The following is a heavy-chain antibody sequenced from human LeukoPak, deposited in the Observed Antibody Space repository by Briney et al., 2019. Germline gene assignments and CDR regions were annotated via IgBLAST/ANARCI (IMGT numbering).Heavy chain of an antibody. D-gene: IGHD2-2*01. J-gene: IGHJ6*02. CDR2: ISSSGSTI. Sequence: GGSLRLSCAASGFTFSDYYMSWIRQAPGKGLEWVSYISSSGSTIYYADSVKGRFTISRDNAKNSLYLQTNSLRAEDTAVYYCAGLGNIVVVPAAGMDVWGQGTTVTVSS. V-gene: IGHV3-11*01. CDR1: GFTFSDYY. CDR3: AGLGNIVVVPAAGMDV.